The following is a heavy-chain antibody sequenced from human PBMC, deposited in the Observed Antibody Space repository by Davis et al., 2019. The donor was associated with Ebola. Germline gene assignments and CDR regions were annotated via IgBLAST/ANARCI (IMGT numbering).Heavy chain of an antibody. J-gene: IGHJ3*02. V-gene: IGHV3-74*01. Sequence: HTGGSLRLSCAASGFTFSTYSMSWVRQAPGKGLVWVSRINSDGSSTSYADSVKGRFTISRDNSRGTLYLQMNSLRVEDSAIYYCVKDSSNIWFDIWGQGTLVTVSS. CDR3: VKDSSNIWFDI. CDR1: GFTFSTYS. CDR2: INSDGSST. D-gene: IGHD2/OR15-2a*01.